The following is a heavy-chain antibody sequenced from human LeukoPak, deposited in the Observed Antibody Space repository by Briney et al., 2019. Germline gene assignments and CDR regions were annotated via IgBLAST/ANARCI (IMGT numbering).Heavy chain of an antibody. V-gene: IGHV3-21*01. D-gene: IGHD5-18*01. Sequence: GGSLRLSCAASGFTFSSYSMNWVRQAPGKGLEWVSSISSSSSYIYYADSVKGRFTISRDNAKNSLYLQMNSLRAEDTAVYYCAKGPTRWLILYYFDYWGQGTLVTVSS. CDR1: GFTFSSYS. J-gene: IGHJ4*02. CDR3: AKGPTRWLILYYFDY. CDR2: ISSSSSYI.